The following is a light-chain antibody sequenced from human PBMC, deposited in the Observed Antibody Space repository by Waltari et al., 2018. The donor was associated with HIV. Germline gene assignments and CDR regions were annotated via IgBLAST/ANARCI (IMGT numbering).Light chain of an antibody. CDR2: GAS. CDR1: QDISNY. V-gene: IGKV1-16*02. Sequence: DTQMTQSPSSLSASVGDRVNITCRASQDISNYLAWFQQKPGKAPTSLIYGASTLQSGVPPKFSGSGSGTDFTLTISRLQPEDSATYYCQQYNSYPWTFGQGTKVEIK. J-gene: IGKJ1*01. CDR3: QQYNSYPWT.